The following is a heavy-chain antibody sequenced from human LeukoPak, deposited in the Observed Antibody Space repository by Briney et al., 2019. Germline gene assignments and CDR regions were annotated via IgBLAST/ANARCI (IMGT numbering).Heavy chain of an antibody. CDR3: ARNLNSPIAVAGSDY. D-gene: IGHD6-19*01. J-gene: IGHJ4*02. CDR2: ITPSSTYI. V-gene: IGHV3-21*01. CDR1: GFTFSNSD. Sequence: KAGGSLGLSCAASGFTFSNSDMEWVRQAPGKGLEWVSSITPSSTYIYYAESMRGRFTVSRDNAKNSLYLQMNSLTAKDTAVYYCARNLNSPIAVAGSDYWGQGTLVTVSS.